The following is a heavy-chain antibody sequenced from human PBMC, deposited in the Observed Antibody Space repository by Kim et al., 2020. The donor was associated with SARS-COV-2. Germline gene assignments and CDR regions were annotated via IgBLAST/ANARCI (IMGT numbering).Heavy chain of an antibody. CDR3: ARAVGDYEDY. D-gene: IGHD4-17*01. CDR1: GGSISSYY. Sequence: SETLSLTCTVSGGSISSYYWSWIRQPPGKRLEWIGYIYYSGSTNYNPSLKSRVTISVDTSKNQFSLKLSSVTAADTAVYYCARAVGDYEDYWGQGTLVTVSS. CDR2: IYYSGST. V-gene: IGHV4-59*13. J-gene: IGHJ4*02.